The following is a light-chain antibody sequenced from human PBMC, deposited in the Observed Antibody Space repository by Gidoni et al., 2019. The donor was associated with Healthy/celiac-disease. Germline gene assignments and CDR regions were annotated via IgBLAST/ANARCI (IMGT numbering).Light chain of an antibody. Sequence: DIVMTQSPASLAVSLGEKATTNCKTSQRVIYSSNNKNYLACYQQKPGQPPKLLIYWASTWEPGVPDRFSGSGSGTDFTLTISSLQDEDVAVYYCQQYYSTPRTFGQXTKVEIK. CDR2: WAS. V-gene: IGKV4-1*01. J-gene: IGKJ1*01. CDR1: QRVIYSSNNKNY. CDR3: QQYYSTPRT.